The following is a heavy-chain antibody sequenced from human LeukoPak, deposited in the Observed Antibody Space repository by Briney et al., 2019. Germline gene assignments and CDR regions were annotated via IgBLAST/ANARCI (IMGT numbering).Heavy chain of an antibody. CDR1: GFTFSSYW. D-gene: IGHD4-17*01. Sequence: GGSLRLSCAASGFTFSSYWMSWVRQAPGKGLEWVANIKQDGSEKYYVDSVKGRFTISRDNAKNSLYLQMNSLRAEDTAVYYCARAGYYGDHPNWFDPWGQGTLVTVSS. V-gene: IGHV3-7*01. CDR3: ARAGYYGDHPNWFDP. CDR2: IKQDGSEK. J-gene: IGHJ5*02.